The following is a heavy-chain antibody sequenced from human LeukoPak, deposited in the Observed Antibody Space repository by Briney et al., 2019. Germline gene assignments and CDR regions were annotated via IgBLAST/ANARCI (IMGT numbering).Heavy chain of an antibody. V-gene: IGHV6-1*01. Sequence: SQTLSLTCAIPGDSVSSNSATWNWIRQSPARGLEWLGRTYYRSKWNYDYALSVKSRITINPDTSKNQFSLQLNSVTPEDTAVYYCARESSSGWDYWGQGTLVTVSS. CDR1: GDSVSSNSAT. J-gene: IGHJ4*02. D-gene: IGHD6-19*01. CDR3: ARESSSGWDY. CDR2: TYYRSKWNY.